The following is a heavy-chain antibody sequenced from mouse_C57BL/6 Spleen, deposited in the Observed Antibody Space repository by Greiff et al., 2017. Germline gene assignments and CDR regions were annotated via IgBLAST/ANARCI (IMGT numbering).Heavy chain of an antibody. CDR1: GYSITSGYY. CDR2: ISYDGSN. D-gene: IGHD1-1*01. Sequence: EVQLLESGPGLVKPSQSLSLTCSVSGYSITSGYYWYWIRQFPGNKLEWMGYISYDGSNNYNPSLKNRISITRYTSKNQFFLQLNSVTTEDTATYYCARGDDYYGSSSYFDYWGQGTTLTVSS. J-gene: IGHJ2*01. CDR3: ARGDDYYGSSSYFDY. V-gene: IGHV3-6*01.